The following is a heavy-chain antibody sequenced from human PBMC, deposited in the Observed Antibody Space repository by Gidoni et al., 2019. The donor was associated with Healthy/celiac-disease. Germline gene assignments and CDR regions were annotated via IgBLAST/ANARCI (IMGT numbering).Heavy chain of an antibody. V-gene: IGHV4-39*01. Sequence: QLQLQESGPGLVKPSETLSLTCTVSGGSISSSSYYWGWIRQPPGKGLEWIGSIYYSGSTYYNPSLKSRVTISVDTSKNQFSLKLSSVTAADTAVYYCARARRDYDSSGYYYADFDYWGQGTLVTVSS. J-gene: IGHJ4*02. D-gene: IGHD3-22*01. CDR2: IYYSGST. CDR3: ARARRDYDSSGYYYADFDY. CDR1: GGSISSSSYY.